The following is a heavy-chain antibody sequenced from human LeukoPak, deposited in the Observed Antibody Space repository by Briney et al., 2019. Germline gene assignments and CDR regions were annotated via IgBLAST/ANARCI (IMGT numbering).Heavy chain of an antibody. V-gene: IGHV3-9*01. CDR2: ISWNSGTI. Sequence: GGSLRLSCAASGFTFDDYAMHWVRQAPGKGLEWVSGISWNSGTIGHADSVKGRFTISRDNAKDSLYLQMNSLRTDDTALYYCARGLEKGYSYGIDYWGQGTLVTASS. J-gene: IGHJ4*02. D-gene: IGHD5-18*01. CDR3: ARGLEKGYSYGIDY. CDR1: GFTFDDYA.